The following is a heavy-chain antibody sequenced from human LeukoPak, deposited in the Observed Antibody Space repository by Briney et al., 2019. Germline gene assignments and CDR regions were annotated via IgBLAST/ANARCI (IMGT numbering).Heavy chain of an antibody. CDR3: AKDSGAVAGTSFDY. D-gene: IGHD6-19*01. V-gene: IGHV3-23*01. CDR2: ISGSGGST. CDR1: GFTFDDYA. J-gene: IGHJ4*02. Sequence: GGSLRLSCAASGFTFDDYAMSWVRQAPGKGLEWVSAISGSGGSTYYADSVKGRFTISRDNSKNTLYLQMNSLRAEDTAVYYCAKDSGAVAGTSFDYWGQGTLVTVSS.